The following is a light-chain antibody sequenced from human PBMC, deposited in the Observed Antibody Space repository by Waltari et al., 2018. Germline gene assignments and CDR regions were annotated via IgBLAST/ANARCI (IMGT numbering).Light chain of an antibody. CDR3: AAWDDSLSGRF. Sequence: QSVLTQPPSASGTPGQRVSMSCSGSSSNIGRSSVSWYQQVPGTAPKLLIYRHNQRPSGVPDRFAGSMSGTSASLAISGLRSEDEADYYCAAWDDSLSGRFFGSGTKVTVL. CDR2: RHN. J-gene: IGLJ1*01. V-gene: IGLV1-47*01. CDR1: SSNIGRSS.